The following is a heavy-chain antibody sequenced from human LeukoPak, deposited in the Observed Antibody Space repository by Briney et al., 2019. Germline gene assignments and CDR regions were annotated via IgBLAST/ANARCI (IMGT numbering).Heavy chain of an antibody. J-gene: IGHJ4*02. V-gene: IGHV4-30-4*07. CDR2: IYYSGST. D-gene: IGHD4-17*01. CDR1: GGSISSGGYS. CDR3: ANSIDFDYGDYYFDY. Sequence: SETLSLTCAVSGGSISSGGYSWSWIRQPPGKGLEWIGYIYYSGSTYYNPSLKSRVAISVDTSKNQFSLKLSSVTAADTAAYYCANSIDFDYGDYYFDYWGQGALVTISS.